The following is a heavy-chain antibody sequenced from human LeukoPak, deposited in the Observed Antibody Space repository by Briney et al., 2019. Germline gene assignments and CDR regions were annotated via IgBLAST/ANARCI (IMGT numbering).Heavy chain of an antibody. V-gene: IGHV4-59*08. CDR1: GFTVSSNY. CDR3: ARHRSVVRFDY. J-gene: IGHJ4*02. D-gene: IGHD3-10*02. CDR2: IYYSGST. Sequence: GSLRLSCAASGFTVSSNYMSWVRQAPGKGLEWIGYIYYSGSTNYNPSLKSRVTISVDTSKNQFSLKLSSATAADTAVYYCARHRSVVRFDYWGQGTLVTVSS.